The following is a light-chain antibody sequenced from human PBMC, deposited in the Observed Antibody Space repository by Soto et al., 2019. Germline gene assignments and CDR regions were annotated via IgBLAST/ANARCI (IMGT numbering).Light chain of an antibody. CDR1: QSISTY. V-gene: IGKV1-39*01. CDR3: QQSYSRTTWT. J-gene: IGKJ1*01. Sequence: SSLHAPVADRITITRRASQSISTYLNWYQQKPGEAATLLVYDSSTLQSGVPSRFSGSGFGAEFTLTVSSLQPEDLASYYYQQSYSRTTWTLGQGTKV. CDR2: DSS.